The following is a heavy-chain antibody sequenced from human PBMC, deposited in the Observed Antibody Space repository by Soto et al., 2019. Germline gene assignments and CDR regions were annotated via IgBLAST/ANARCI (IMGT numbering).Heavy chain of an antibody. D-gene: IGHD3-16*01. CDR3: AKLRGPSYSYYYMDV. Sequence: EVQLLESGGGLVQPGGSLRLSCAASGFTFGTYAMKWLRQAPGRGLECVSFISGSGRTTYYAESVKGRFTVSRDNSKSTIYLQMNSLRAEDTALYYCAKLRGPSYSYYYMDVWGKGTTVTVSS. J-gene: IGHJ6*03. CDR1: GFTFGTYA. V-gene: IGHV3-23*01. CDR2: ISGSGRTT.